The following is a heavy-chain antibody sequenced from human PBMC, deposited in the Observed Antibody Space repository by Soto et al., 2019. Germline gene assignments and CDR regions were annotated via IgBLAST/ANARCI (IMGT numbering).Heavy chain of an antibody. CDR2: IYTSGST. D-gene: IGHD6-6*01. Sequence: QVQLQESGPGLVKPSETLSLTCTVSGGSISSYYWSWIRQPAGKGLEWIGRIYTSGSTNYNPSLKSRVTMSVDTSKNLFSLKLSSVTAADTSGYYCASDNSLSIAEETDYYYGMDVWGQGTTVTVSS. CDR1: GGSISSYY. J-gene: IGHJ6*02. V-gene: IGHV4-4*07. CDR3: ASDNSLSIAEETDYYYGMDV.